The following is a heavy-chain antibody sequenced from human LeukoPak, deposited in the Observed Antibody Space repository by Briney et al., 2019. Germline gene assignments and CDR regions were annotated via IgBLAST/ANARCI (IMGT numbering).Heavy chain of an antibody. CDR3: AIKVSTSGNWFDP. J-gene: IGHJ5*02. CDR2: IYYSGST. Sequence: PSETLSLTCTVSGGSIRSSSYYWGWIRQPPGKGLEWIGSIYYSGSTYPNPSLKSRVTISADTSKNQFSLNLSSVTAADTAVYYCAIKVSTSGNWFDPWGQGTLVTVSS. V-gene: IGHV4-39*01. D-gene: IGHD2-2*01. CDR1: GGSIRSSSYY.